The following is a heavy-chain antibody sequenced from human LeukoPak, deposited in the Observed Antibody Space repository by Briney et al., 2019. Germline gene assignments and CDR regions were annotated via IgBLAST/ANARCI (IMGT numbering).Heavy chain of an antibody. CDR3: AKDRIQLWFPLLQY. CDR1: GFTFSSYG. Sequence: GGSLKLSCAASGFTFSSYGMHWVRQAPGKGLEWVAFIRYDGSNKYYADSVKGRFTISRDNSKNTLYLQMNSLRAEDTAVYYCAKDRIQLWFPLLQYWGQGTLVTVSS. CDR2: IRYDGSNK. J-gene: IGHJ4*02. V-gene: IGHV3-30*02. D-gene: IGHD5-18*01.